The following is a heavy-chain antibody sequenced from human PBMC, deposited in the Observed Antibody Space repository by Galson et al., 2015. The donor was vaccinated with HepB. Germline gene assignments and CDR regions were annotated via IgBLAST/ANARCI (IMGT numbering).Heavy chain of an antibody. CDR1: GFTFSSYG. V-gene: IGHV3-33*01. J-gene: IGHJ6*03. D-gene: IGHD1-14*01. CDR2: IWYDGSNK. CDR3: ARGLSGRGLYGYYYYYMDV. Sequence: SLRLSCAASGFTFSSYGMHWVRQAPGQGLEWVAVIWYDGSNKYYADSVKGRFTISRDNSKNTLYLQMNSLRAEDTAVYYCARGLSGRGLYGYYYYYMDVWGKGTTVTVSS.